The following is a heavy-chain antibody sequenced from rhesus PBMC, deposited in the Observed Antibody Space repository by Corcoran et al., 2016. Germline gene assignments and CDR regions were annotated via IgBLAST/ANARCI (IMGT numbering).Heavy chain of an antibody. CDR1: GYIFTSYV. J-gene: IGHJ4*01. V-gene: IGHV1-70*01. CDR3: AAVEVEYCTGSGCYWNYFDY. Sequence: QEQLVQSGAEVKKPGASVKVSCKASGYIFTSYVISWLRQAPGQGFEWMGGIHPGYGNTSYAQKFQGRVTITAYMSTSTVYMELSILRSEDMAVYYCAAVEVEYCTGSGCYWNYFDYWGQGVLVTVSS. D-gene: IGHD2-21*01. CDR2: IHPGYGNT.